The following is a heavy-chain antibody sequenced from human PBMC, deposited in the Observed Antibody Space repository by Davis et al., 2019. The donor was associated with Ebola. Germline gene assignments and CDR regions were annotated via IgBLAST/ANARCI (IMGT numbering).Heavy chain of an antibody. CDR1: GFTFSSYS. CDR2: ISSSSSYI. V-gene: IGHV3-21*01. Sequence: GESLKISCSASGFTFSSYSMNWVRQAPGKGLEWVSSISSSSSYIYYADSVKGRFTISRDNANNSLYLQMNSLRAEDTAVYYCARGQQLANDYWGQGTLVTVSS. D-gene: IGHD6-13*01. CDR3: ARGQQLANDY. J-gene: IGHJ4*02.